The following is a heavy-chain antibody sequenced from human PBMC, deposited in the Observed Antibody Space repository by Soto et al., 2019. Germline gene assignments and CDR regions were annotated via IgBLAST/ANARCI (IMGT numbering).Heavy chain of an antibody. J-gene: IGHJ6*02. CDR2: ISAYNGNT. CDR3: ARDSDCSSISCYFGRATLYYYYGMDV. CDR1: GYTFTSYG. D-gene: IGHD2-2*01. V-gene: IGHV1-18*01. Sequence: ASVKVSCKASGYTFTSYGISWVRQAPGQGLEWMGWISAYNGNTNYAQKLRGRVTMTTDTSTSTAYMELRSLRSDDTAVYYCARDSDCSSISCYFGRATLYYYYGMDVWGQGTTVTVSS.